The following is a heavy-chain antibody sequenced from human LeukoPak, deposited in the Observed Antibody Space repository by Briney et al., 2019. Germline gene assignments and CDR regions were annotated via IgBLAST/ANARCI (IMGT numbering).Heavy chain of an antibody. CDR1: GFIVSSNH. CDR3: ARLRYHDFWSGYWKYYYYMDV. J-gene: IGHJ6*03. CDR2: IKQDGSEK. V-gene: IGHV3-7*01. D-gene: IGHD3-3*01. Sequence: GGSLRLSCAASGFIVSSNHMSWVRQAPGKGLEWVANIKQDGSEKYYVDSVKGRFTISRDNAKNSLYLQMNSLRAEDTAVYYCARLRYHDFWSGYWKYYYYMDVWGKGTTVTVSS.